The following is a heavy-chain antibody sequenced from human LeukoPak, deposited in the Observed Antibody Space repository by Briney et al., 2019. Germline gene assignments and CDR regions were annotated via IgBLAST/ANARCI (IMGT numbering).Heavy chain of an antibody. J-gene: IGHJ4*02. Sequence: GASVKVSCKASGYSFTSHYMHWVRQAPGQGLEWLGLINPSGSSTLYAQKFQGRVTMTRDMSTTTDYMELSSLRSEDTAVYYCARDGGYSYGYYGYWGQGTLVTVSS. CDR1: GYSFTSHY. V-gene: IGHV1-46*01. D-gene: IGHD5-18*01. CDR3: ARDGGYSYGYYGY. CDR2: INPSGSST.